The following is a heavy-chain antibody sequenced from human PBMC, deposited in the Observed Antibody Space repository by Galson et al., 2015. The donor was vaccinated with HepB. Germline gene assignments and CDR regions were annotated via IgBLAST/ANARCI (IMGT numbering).Heavy chain of an antibody. CDR1: GFTFSDYY. Sequence: SLRLSCAASGFTFSDYYMSWIRQAPGKGLEWVSYISSSGSTIYYADSVKGRFTISRDNAKNSLYLQMNSLRAKDTAVYYCARVRFSRAGYYMDVWGKGTTVTVSS. CDR3: ARVRFSRAGYYMDV. CDR2: ISSSGSTI. D-gene: IGHD3-3*01. V-gene: IGHV3-11*01. J-gene: IGHJ6*03.